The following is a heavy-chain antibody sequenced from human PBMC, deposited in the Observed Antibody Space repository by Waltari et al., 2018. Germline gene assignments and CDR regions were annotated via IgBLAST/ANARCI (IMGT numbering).Heavy chain of an antibody. CDR2: VDPEDGET. Sequence: EVQLVQSGAEVKKPGATVKISCKVSGYTFTDYYMHWVPQAPGKGLEWMGLVDPEDGETIYAEKFQGRVTITADTSTDTAYMELSSLRSEDTAVYYCATDPRFRGDQGYYYYYMDVWGKGTTVTVSS. V-gene: IGHV1-69-2*01. CDR3: ATDPRFRGDQGYYYYYMDV. J-gene: IGHJ6*03. D-gene: IGHD3-10*01. CDR1: GYTFTDYY.